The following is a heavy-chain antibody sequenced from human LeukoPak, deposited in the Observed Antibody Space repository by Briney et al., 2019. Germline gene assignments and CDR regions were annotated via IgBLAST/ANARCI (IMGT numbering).Heavy chain of an antibody. J-gene: IGHJ4*02. D-gene: IGHD3-16*02. CDR1: GYTFTGYY. CDR2: INPNSGGT. Sequence: ASVKVSCKASGYTFTGYYMHWVRQAPGQGLEWTGWINPNSGGTNYAQKFQGRVTMTRDTSISTAYMELSRLRSDDTAVYYCARGPKYTFGGVIVPFDYWGQGTLVTVSS. V-gene: IGHV1-2*02. CDR3: ARGPKYTFGGVIVPFDY.